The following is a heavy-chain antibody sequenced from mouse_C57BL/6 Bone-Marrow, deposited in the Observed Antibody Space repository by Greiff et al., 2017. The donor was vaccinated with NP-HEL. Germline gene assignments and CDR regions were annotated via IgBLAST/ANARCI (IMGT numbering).Heavy chain of an antibody. CDR2: IDPSDSYT. J-gene: IGHJ4*01. CDR3: AREGAYYAMDY. CDR1: FSPFPSYC. Sequence: LSCPSSFSPFPSYCIPWVKQRPGQGLEWIGEIDPSDSYTNYNQKFKGKSTLTVDKSSSTAYMQLSSLTSEDSAVYYCAREGAYYAMDYWGQGTSVTVSS. V-gene: IGHV1-69*01.